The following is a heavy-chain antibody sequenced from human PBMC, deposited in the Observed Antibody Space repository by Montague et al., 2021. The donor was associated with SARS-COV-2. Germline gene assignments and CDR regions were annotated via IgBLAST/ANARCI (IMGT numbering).Heavy chain of an antibody. J-gene: IGHJ4*02. D-gene: IGHD3-22*01. Sequence: SLRLSCAASGFTFKTFWMSWVRQAPGKGLEWVANIKEDGSEKKYADSVKGRFTISRDNAKKSLYLQMNSLRAEDTAVYYCARDNMAPSKTAIVVVIATFDDWGQGTVGTVSS. CDR1: GFTFKTFW. CDR3: ARDNMAPSKTAIVVVIATFDD. CDR2: IKEDGSEK. V-gene: IGHV3-7*01.